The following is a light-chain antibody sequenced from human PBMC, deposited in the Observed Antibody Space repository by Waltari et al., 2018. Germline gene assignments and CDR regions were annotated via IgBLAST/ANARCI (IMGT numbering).Light chain of an antibody. CDR1: QSVSSY. J-gene: IGKJ1*01. CDR2: DAS. Sequence: EIVLTQSPATLSLSPGERATLSCRARQSVSSYLAWYQQKPGQAPRLLIYDASNRATGIPARFSGSGSGTDFTLTISSLEPEDFAVYYCQQRSNWPPWTFGQGTKVEFK. V-gene: IGKV3-11*01. CDR3: QQRSNWPPWT.